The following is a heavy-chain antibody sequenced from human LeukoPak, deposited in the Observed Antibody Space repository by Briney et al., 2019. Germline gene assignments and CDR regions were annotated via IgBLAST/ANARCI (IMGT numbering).Heavy chain of an antibody. J-gene: IGHJ5*02. V-gene: IGHV3-74*01. CDR3: TRDRAGTGSGWFDP. Sequence: GGSLRLSCVASGFTFSTYWMHWVRQAPGKGLVWVSRINNDGSSTRYADSVKGRFTISRDNAKNTLYLQMNSLRAEDTAVYYCTRDRAGTGSGWFDPWGQGTLVTVSS. D-gene: IGHD6-13*01. CDR1: GFTFSTYW. CDR2: INNDGSST.